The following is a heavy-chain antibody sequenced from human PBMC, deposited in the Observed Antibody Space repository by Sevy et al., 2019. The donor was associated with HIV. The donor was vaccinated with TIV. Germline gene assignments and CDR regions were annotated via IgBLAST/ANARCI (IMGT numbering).Heavy chain of an antibody. CDR1: GYTFDSYG. D-gene: IGHD3-10*01. CDR3: ARISTVRGKFNWFDP. Sequence: ASVKVSCKASGYTFDSYGISWVRQAPGQGLEWMGWIGAYNGNIKYAQNIQDRVTMTTDASTSTSYMDLRSLRSDHTAVYFCARISTVRGKFNWFDPWGQGTLVTVSS. CDR2: IGAYNGNI. J-gene: IGHJ5*02. V-gene: IGHV1-18*01.